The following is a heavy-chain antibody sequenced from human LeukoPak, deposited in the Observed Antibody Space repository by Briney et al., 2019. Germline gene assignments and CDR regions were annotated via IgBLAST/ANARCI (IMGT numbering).Heavy chain of an antibody. J-gene: IGHJ4*02. CDR3: ARWVSGYYDFWSGYSDSVDY. D-gene: IGHD3-3*01. CDR1: GFTFSSYS. CDR2: FSSSSSTI. V-gene: IGHV3-48*01. Sequence: GGSLRLSCAASGFTFSSYSMNWVRQAPGKGLEGVSYFSSSSSTIYYADSVKGRFTISRDNAKNSLYLQMNSLRAEDTAVYYCARWVSGYYDFWSGYSDSVDYWGQGTLVTVSS.